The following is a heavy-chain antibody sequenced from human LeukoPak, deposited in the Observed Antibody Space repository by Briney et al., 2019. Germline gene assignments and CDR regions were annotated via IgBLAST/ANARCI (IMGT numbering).Heavy chain of an antibody. V-gene: IGHV4-39*01. D-gene: IGHD1-26*01. CDR3: ATREHHLQRTPGDN. Sequence: PSETLSLTCTVSGGSITLSDYYWGWSPLPPGKGLEWNGTISHSGTTYYNPSLQSRVSISVDKSKNQFSLNVKSVTAADTAVYYCATREHHLQRTPGDNWGPGTLFTVSS. J-gene: IGHJ4*02. CDR2: ISHSGTT. CDR1: GGSITLSDYY.